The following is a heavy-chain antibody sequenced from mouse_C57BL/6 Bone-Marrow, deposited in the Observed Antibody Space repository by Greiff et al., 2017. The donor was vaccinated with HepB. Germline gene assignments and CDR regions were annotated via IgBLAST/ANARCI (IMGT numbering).Heavy chain of an antibody. CDR2: INSDGGST. Sequence: EVKLMESGGGLVQPGESLKLSCESNEYEFPSHDMSWVRKTPEKRLELVAAINSDGGSTYYPDTMERRFIISRDNTKNTLYLQMSSLTSEDTALYYCARLGYYGSSTDYYAMDYWGQGTSVTVSS. J-gene: IGHJ4*01. V-gene: IGHV5-2*01. D-gene: IGHD1-1*01. CDR3: ARLGYYGSSTDYYAMDY. CDR1: EYEFPSHD.